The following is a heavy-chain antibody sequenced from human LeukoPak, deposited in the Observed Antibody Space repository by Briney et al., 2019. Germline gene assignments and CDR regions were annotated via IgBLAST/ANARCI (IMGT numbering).Heavy chain of an antibody. J-gene: IGHJ6*03. D-gene: IGHD3-9*01. CDR1: TFNFKRYE. CDR3: ASPRPSGSFDWFPEYFHYYMDV. Sequence: PGGSLTLSCTSYTFNFKRYEMNWVRQAPGRGLEWISYISSSGNTIYYADSVKGRFTISRDNGGNSLYLQMNRLRVEDTAVYYCASPRPSGSFDWFPEYFHYYMDVWGRGTTVSVSS. CDR2: ISSSGNTI. V-gene: IGHV3-48*03.